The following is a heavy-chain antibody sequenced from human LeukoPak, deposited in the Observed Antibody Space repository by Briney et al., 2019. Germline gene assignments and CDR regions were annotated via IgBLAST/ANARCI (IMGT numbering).Heavy chain of an antibody. J-gene: IGHJ3*02. CDR2: IYYSGST. CDR1: GGSIGSSSYY. Sequence: SETLSLTCTVSGGSIGSSSYYWGWIRQPPGKGLEWIGSIYYSGSTYYNPSLKSRVTISVDTSKNQFSLKLSSVTAADTAVYYCARSSRQWLVIVRAFDIWGQGTMVTVSS. V-gene: IGHV4-39*01. D-gene: IGHD6-19*01. CDR3: ARSSRQWLVIVRAFDI.